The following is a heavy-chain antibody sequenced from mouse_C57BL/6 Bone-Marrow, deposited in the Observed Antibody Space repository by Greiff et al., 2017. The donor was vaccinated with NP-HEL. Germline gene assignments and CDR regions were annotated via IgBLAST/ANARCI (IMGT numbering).Heavy chain of an antibody. V-gene: IGHV1-81*01. J-gene: IGHJ2*01. CDR2: IYPRSGNT. CDR1: GYTFTSYG. CDR3: ARDGRGDY. D-gene: IGHD1-1*02. Sequence: VKLVESGAELARPGASVKLSCKASGYTFTSYGISWVKQRTGQGLEWIGEIYPRSGNTYYNEKFKGKATLTADKSSSTAYMELRSLTSEDSAVYFCARDGRGDYWGQGTTLTVSS.